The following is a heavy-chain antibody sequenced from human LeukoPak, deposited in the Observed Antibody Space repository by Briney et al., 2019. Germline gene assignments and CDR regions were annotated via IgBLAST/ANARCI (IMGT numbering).Heavy chain of an antibody. CDR1: GYTFTANY. J-gene: IGHJ4*02. Sequence: GASVKVSCKASGYTFTANYMHWVRQAPGQGLEWMGWINPNSGGISYAQRFQGRVTITRDTSISTAYMELSRLRPEDTSVYYCARANYFDTSGSWNWGEGTLVTVSS. D-gene: IGHD3-22*01. V-gene: IGHV1-2*02. CDR3: ARANYFDTSGSWN. CDR2: INPNSGGI.